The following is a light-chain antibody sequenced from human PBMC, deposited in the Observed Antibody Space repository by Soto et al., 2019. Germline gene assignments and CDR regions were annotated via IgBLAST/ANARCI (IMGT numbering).Light chain of an antibody. CDR3: QQYNSYSWT. V-gene: IGKV1-5*03. CDR1: QNIYRW. J-gene: IGKJ1*01. CDR2: EAS. Sequence: DIQMTQSPSTLSASVGDRVTITCRASQNIYRWLAWYQQKPGKAPKLLIYEASTLESGVPSRFSGRGSGAEFTLTINSLQPDDSATYYCQQYNSYSWTFGQGTMVDIK.